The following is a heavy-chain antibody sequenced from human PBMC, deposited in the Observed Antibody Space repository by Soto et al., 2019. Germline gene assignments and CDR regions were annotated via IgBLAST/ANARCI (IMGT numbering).Heavy chain of an antibody. CDR2: ISSSSSYT. CDR1: GFTFSDYY. V-gene: IGHV3-11*06. D-gene: IGHD6-6*01. J-gene: IGHJ3*02. Sequence: PGGSLRLSCAASGFTFSDYYMSWIRQAPGKGLEWVSYISSSSSYTNYADSVKGRFTISRDNAKNSLYLQMNSLRAEDTAVYYCARKTEYSSSSGAFDIWGQGTMVTVSS. CDR3: ARKTEYSSSSGAFDI.